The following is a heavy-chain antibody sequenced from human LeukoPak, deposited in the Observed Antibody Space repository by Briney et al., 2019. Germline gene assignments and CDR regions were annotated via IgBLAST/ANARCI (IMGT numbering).Heavy chain of an antibody. V-gene: IGHV3-23*01. Sequence: GGPLRLSCAASGFTFSTYAMSCVRQAPGKGLQWVSLISGSGDGAHYADSVKGRFTISRDNSKNTVYLQMTNLRAEDTAVYYCAKGYIQLWWFDYWGQGTLVTVSS. CDR1: GFTFSTYA. J-gene: IGHJ4*02. D-gene: IGHD2-21*01. CDR3: AKGYIQLWWFDY. CDR2: ISGSGDGA.